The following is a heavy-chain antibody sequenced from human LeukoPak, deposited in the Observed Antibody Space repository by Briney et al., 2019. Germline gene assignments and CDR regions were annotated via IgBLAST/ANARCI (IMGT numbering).Heavy chain of an antibody. CDR1: GFTFNSYG. CDR3: AISTYDY. D-gene: IGHD2-2*01. Sequence: GGSLRLSCAAYGFTFNSYGMHWVRQAPGKGLVWVAFIRYDGSNKYYADSVKGRFTISRDTPKNTLYLEMNNLRDEDTAVYYCAISTYDYWGQGTLVTVSS. CDR2: IRYDGSNK. V-gene: IGHV3-30*02. J-gene: IGHJ4*02.